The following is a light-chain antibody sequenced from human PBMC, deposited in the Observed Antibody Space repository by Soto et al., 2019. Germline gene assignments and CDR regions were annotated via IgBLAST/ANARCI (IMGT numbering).Light chain of an antibody. CDR3: QQSLSTLLT. CDR2: GAS. J-gene: IGKJ4*01. CDR1: QSVSSN. V-gene: IGKV3-15*01. Sequence: EIVMTQSPATLSVSPGERATLSCRASQSVSSNLAWYQQKPGQAPRLLIYGASTRATGIPARFSGSGSGTEFTLTISSLQSEDFAVYYCQQSLSTLLTFGGGTKVEIK.